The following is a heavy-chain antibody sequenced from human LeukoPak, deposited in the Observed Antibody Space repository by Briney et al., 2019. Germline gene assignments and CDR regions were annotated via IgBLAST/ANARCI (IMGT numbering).Heavy chain of an antibody. J-gene: IGHJ3*02. CDR2: IYTTGST. V-gene: IGHV4-4*07. Sequence: SETLSLTCTVSGGSISTYYWSWIRQPAGKGLEWIGRIYTTGSTIYNPSLKSRVTMSVDTSKNQFSLKLSSVTAADTAVYYCARAPTVTSPFDIWGQGTVVIVSS. CDR1: GGSISTYY. D-gene: IGHD4-11*01. CDR3: ARAPTVTSPFDI.